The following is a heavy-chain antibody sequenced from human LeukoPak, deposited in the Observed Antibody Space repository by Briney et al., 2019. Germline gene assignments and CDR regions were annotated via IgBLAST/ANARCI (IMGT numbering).Heavy chain of an antibody. D-gene: IGHD1-14*01. CDR3: ARLTARSWFDP. J-gene: IGHJ5*02. Sequence: SETLSLTCTVSGGSISSGGYYWSWIRQHPGKGLEWIGYIYYSGSTYYNPSLKSRVTMSVDTSKNQFSLKLSSVTATDTAVYYCARLTARSWFDPWGQGTLVTVSS. V-gene: IGHV4-31*03. CDR1: GGSISSGGYY. CDR2: IYYSGST.